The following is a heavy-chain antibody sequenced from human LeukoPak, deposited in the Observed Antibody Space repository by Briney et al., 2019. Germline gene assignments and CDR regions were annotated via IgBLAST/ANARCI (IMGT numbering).Heavy chain of an antibody. CDR3: ARSYYDSSGYHSGFDY. D-gene: IGHD3-22*01. J-gene: IGHJ4*02. CDR2: ISYDGSNK. CDR1: GFTFSSYA. Sequence: PGGSLRLSCAASGFTFSSYAMHWVRQAPGKGLEWAAVISYDGSNKYYADSVKGRFTVSRDNSKNTLYLQMNSLRAEDTAVYYCARSYYDSSGYHSGFDYWGQGTLVTVSS. V-gene: IGHV3-30*04.